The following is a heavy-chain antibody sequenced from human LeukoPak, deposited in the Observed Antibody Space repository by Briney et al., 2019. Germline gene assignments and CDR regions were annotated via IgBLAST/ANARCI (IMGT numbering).Heavy chain of an antibody. V-gene: IGHV4-61*01. J-gene: IGHJ4*02. CDR2: IYYSGST. CDR1: GYSISSGYY. D-gene: IGHD5-18*01. CDR3: ARVKVDTAMAGEYYFDY. Sequence: PSETLSLTCTVSGYSISSGYYWSWIRQPPGKGLEWIGYIYYSGSTNYNPSLKSRVTISVDTSKNQFSLKLSSVTAADTAVYYCARVKVDTAMAGEYYFDYWGQGTLVTVSS.